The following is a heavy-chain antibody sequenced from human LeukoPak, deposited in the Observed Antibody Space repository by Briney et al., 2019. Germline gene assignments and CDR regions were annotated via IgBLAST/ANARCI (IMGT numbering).Heavy chain of an antibody. CDR2: IGAAGAHT. J-gene: IGHJ3*02. Sequence: ASVKVSCKASGYTFTGYYMHWVRQAPGKGLEFVSSIGAAGAHTFYADSVKGRFTISRDNFQSTMCLQMDGLRPEDSAVYYCARELGGTKTGGFDIWGQGTVVTVSS. CDR3: ARELGGTKTGGFDI. V-gene: IGHV3-64*02. D-gene: IGHD1-14*01. CDR1: GYTFTGYY.